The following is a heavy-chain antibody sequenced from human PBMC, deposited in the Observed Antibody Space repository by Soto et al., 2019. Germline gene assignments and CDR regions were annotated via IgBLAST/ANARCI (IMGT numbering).Heavy chain of an antibody. Sequence: QVQLVQSGAEVKEPGASVKVSCKASGYTFTSTTIIWVRQAPGQGLEWVGWISPYNDDSNYAERLQGRVTLTTDTSTSTTYMELRSLRSDDTAVYFCAIVASTDWFDPWGQGTLVTVSS. CDR1: GYTFTSTT. CDR3: AIVASTDWFDP. CDR2: ISPYNDDS. V-gene: IGHV1-18*04. J-gene: IGHJ5*02.